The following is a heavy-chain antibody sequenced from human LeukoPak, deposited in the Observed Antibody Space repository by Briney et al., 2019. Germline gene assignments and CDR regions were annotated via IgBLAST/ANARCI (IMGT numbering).Heavy chain of an antibody. CDR2: IIPILGTA. CDR3: ARYHPPRAFDI. J-gene: IGHJ3*02. CDR1: GGTFSSYA. V-gene: IGHV1-69*05. Sequence: ASVKVSCKASGGTFSSYAISWVRQAPGQGLEWMGGIIPILGTANYAQKFQGRVTITTDESTSTAYMELSSLRSEDTAVYYCARYHPPRAFDIRGQGTMVTVSS.